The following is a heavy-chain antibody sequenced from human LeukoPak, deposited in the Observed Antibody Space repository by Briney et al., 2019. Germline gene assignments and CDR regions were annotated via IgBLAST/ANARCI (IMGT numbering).Heavy chain of an antibody. J-gene: IGHJ5*02. CDR3: ARALGYCSGGSCTRGYNWFDP. V-gene: IGHV4-39*01. Sequence: SETLSLTCTVSGGSISSSDYYWGWIRQPPGKGLEWIGSTYYGGSTYYNPSLKSRVTISVDTSMNQFSLKLSFVTTADTAVYYCARALGYCSGGSCTRGYNWFDPWGQGTLVTVPS. D-gene: IGHD2-15*01. CDR1: GGSISSSDYY. CDR2: TYYGGST.